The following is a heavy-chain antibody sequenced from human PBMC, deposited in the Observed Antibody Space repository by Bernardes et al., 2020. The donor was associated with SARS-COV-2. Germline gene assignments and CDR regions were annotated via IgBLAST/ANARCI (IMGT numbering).Heavy chain of an antibody. Sequence: ASVKVSYKASGYTFTGYYMHWVRQAPGQGLEWMGWINPNSGGTNYAQKFQGWVTMTRDTSISTAYMELSRLRSDDTAVYYCARAGGNYRLYYYGMDVWGQGTTVTVSS. CDR1: GYTFTGYY. D-gene: IGHD3-16*02. CDR3: ARAGGNYRLYYYGMDV. J-gene: IGHJ6*02. V-gene: IGHV1-2*04. CDR2: INPNSGGT.